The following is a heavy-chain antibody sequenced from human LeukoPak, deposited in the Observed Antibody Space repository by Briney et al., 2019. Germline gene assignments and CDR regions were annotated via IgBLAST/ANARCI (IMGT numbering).Heavy chain of an antibody. CDR2: ISGSGGST. D-gene: IGHD1-26*01. Sequence: GSLRLSCAASGFTFSSYAMSWVRQAPGKGLEWVSAISGSGGSTYYADSVKGRFTISRDNSKNTLYLQMNSLRAEDTAVYYCAKDMGYLAIVGATNDYWGQGTLVTVSS. J-gene: IGHJ4*02. V-gene: IGHV3-23*01. CDR3: AKDMGYLAIVGATNDY. CDR1: GFTFSSYA.